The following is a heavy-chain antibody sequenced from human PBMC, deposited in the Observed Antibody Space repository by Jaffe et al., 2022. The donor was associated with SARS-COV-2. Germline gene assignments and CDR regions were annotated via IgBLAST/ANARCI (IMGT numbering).Heavy chain of an antibody. Sequence: QVQLVESGGGLVKPGGSLRLSCAASGFTFSDYYMSWIRQAPGKGLEWVSYISSSGSTIYYADSVKGRFTISRDNAKNSLYLQMNSLRAEDTAVYYCARDPQDIVVVPAARMEFDPWGQGTLVTVSS. D-gene: IGHD2-2*01. CDR2: ISSSGSTI. CDR3: ARDPQDIVVVPAARMEFDP. V-gene: IGHV3-11*01. J-gene: IGHJ5*02. CDR1: GFTFSDYY.